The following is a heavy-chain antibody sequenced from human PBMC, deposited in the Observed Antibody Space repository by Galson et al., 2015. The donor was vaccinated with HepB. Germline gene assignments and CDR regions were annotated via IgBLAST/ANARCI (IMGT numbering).Heavy chain of an antibody. CDR2: ISAYYGNT. Sequence: SVKVSCKASGYNFIDYGLSWVRQGPGQGLEWMGWISAYYGNTRCAQNFQGRITMTRDTSTSTAYMELKSLTSADTAIYYCISERQITLAGTVFFPYWGQGTLVTVSS. CDR1: GYNFIDYG. D-gene: IGHD6-13*01. J-gene: IGHJ1*01. CDR3: ISERQITLAGTVFFPY. V-gene: IGHV1-18*01.